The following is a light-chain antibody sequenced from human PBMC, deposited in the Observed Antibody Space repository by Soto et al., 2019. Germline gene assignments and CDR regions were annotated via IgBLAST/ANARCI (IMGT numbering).Light chain of an antibody. CDR2: GAS. CDR1: QSVSSS. CDR3: QQYDSLVT. J-gene: IGKJ1*01. Sequence: EIVMTQSPATLSVSPGERAPLSCRASQSVSSSLAWYQRKRGQAPRLLIYGASTRATGTPARISGSGSGTEFTLTISSLQSEDSAVYYCQQYDSLVTFGQGTKVDI. V-gene: IGKV3-15*01.